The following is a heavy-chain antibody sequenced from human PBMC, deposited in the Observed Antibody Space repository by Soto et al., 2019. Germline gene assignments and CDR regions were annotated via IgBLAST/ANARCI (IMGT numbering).Heavy chain of an antibody. CDR1: GGSISSGDYY. D-gene: IGHD2-2*01. Sequence: SETLSLTCTVSGGSISSGDYYWSWIRQPPGKGLEWIGYIYYSGSTYYNPSLKSRVTISVDTSKNQFSLKLSSVTAADTAVYYCARNIVVVPADPGSFGCWGQGTLVTVSS. CDR2: IYYSGST. V-gene: IGHV4-30-4*01. CDR3: ARNIVVVPADPGSFGC. J-gene: IGHJ4*02.